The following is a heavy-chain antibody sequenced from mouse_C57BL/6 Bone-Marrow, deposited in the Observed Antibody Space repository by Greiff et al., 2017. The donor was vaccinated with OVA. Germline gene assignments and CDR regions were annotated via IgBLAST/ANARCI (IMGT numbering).Heavy chain of an antibody. J-gene: IGHJ2*01. D-gene: IGHD1-1*01. CDR3: ARRGDYGYFDY. CDR2: LYWDDDK. V-gene: IGHV8-12*01. Sequence: VKLVESGPGILQSSQTLSLTCSFSGFSLSTSGMGVSWIRQPSGKGLEWLAHLYWDDDKRYNPSLKSRLTISKDTSSNQVFLKITSVDTADTATYYCARRGDYGYFDYWGQGTTLTVSS. CDR1: GFSLSTSGMG.